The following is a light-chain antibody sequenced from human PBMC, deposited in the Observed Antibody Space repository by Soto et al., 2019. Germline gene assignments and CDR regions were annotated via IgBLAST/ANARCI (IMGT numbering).Light chain of an antibody. Sequence: DFVMTQSPDSLAVSLGERATINCKSSQSVLYSTNNKNYLAWYQQKPGQPPKLLIYWASTRGSGVPDRFSGSGSGTDFTLTISCLQAEDVALYFCQQYYTNPFTFGGGTKVEIK. V-gene: IGKV4-1*01. CDR2: WAS. CDR1: QSVLYSTNNKNY. CDR3: QQYYTNPFT. J-gene: IGKJ4*01.